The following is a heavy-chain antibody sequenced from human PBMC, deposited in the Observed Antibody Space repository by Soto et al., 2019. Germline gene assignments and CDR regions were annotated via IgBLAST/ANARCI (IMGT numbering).Heavy chain of an antibody. CDR2: IYYSGST. CDR3: AREIVGATYWFDP. D-gene: IGHD1-26*01. CDR1: GGSISSYY. Sequence: PSETLSLTCTVSGGSISSYYWSWIRQPPGKGLEWIGYIYYSGSTNYNPSLKSRVTISVDTSKNQFSLKLSSVTAADTAVYYCAREIVGATYWFDPWSQGTLVTVSS. J-gene: IGHJ5*02. V-gene: IGHV4-59*01.